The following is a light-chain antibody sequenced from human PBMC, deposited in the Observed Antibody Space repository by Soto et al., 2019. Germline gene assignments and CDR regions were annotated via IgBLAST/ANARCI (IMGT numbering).Light chain of an antibody. CDR1: SSNIGSNT. Sequence: QSVLTQPPSASGTPGQRVTISCSGSSSNIGSNTVNWYQQLPGTAPKLLIYSNNQRPSGVPDRFSGSKSGNTASLTIFGLQAEDEADYYCTSHTSSSPYVFGTGTKVTVL. CDR3: TSHTSSSPYV. J-gene: IGLJ1*01. CDR2: SNN. V-gene: IGLV1-44*01.